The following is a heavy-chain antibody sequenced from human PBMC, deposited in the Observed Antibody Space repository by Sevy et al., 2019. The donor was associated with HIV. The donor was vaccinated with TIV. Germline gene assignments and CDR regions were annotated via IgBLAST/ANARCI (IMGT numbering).Heavy chain of an antibody. CDR1: GFTVSSNY. J-gene: IGHJ6*02. D-gene: IGHD3-9*01. CDR3: ARVGNYDILTGLGIWYYYGMDV. V-gene: IGHV3-53*01. Sequence: GGSLRLSCAASGFTVSSNYMSWVRQAPGKGLEWVSVIYSGGSTYYADSVKGRFTISRDNSKNTLYLQMNSLRAEDTAVYYCARVGNYDILTGLGIWYYYGMDVWGQGTTVTVSS. CDR2: IYSGGST.